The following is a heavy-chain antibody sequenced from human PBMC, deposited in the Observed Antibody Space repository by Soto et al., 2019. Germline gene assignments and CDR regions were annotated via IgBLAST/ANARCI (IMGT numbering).Heavy chain of an antibody. J-gene: IGHJ4*02. Sequence: EVQLVESGGGLVQPGGSLRLSCAASGFTFSSYWMSWVRQAPGKGLEWVANIKQDGSEKYYVDSVKGRFTISRDNAKNSLYLQMNSLRAEDTAVYYCARCGYCSSTSCYRPCDYWGQGTLVTVSS. D-gene: IGHD2-2*03. CDR1: GFTFSSYW. CDR3: ARCGYCSSTSCYRPCDY. CDR2: IKQDGSEK. V-gene: IGHV3-7*03.